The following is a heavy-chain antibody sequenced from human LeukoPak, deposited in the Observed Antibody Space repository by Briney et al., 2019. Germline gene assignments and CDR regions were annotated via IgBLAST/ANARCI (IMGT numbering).Heavy chain of an antibody. V-gene: IGHV6-1*01. CDR3: TRDEQWLVYFDY. CDR1: GDSVSSNSAA. D-gene: IGHD6-19*01. CDR2: TYYRSKWYN. J-gene: IGHJ4*02. Sequence: SQTLSLTCAISGDSVSSNSAAWNWIRQSPSRGLEWLGRTYYRSKWYNDYAESVESRITINPDTSKNQFSLQLNSVTPEDTAMYYCTRDEQWLVYFDYWGQGTLVTVSS.